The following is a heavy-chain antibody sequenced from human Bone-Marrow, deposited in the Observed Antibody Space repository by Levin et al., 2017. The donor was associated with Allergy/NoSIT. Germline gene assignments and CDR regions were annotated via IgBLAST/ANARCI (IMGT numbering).Heavy chain of an antibody. CDR2: TYYRSKWYN. CDR3: ARGRNNAFEI. J-gene: IGHJ3*02. Sequence: SQTLSLTCAISGDSLSTNGVAWNWIRQSPSRGLEWLGRTYYRSKWYNDYAPSVKSRITINPDTSKSQFSLQLNAVIPEDTAVYYCARGRNNAFEIWGQGTIVTVSS. D-gene: IGHD1-14*01. CDR1: GDSLSTNGVA. V-gene: IGHV6-1*01.